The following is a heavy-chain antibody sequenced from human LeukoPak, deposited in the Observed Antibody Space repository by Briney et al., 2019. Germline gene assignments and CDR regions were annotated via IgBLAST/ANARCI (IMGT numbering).Heavy chain of an antibody. D-gene: IGHD3-16*02. V-gene: IGHV4-4*07. Sequence: SETLSLTCTVSGAYISSSYWSWIRQPAGKGLEWIGRIYPSGTTNYNPFFASRVTISLDKSKNLFTLTLTSVTAADTAMYYCARDSPRDNIVYYYYMDVWGKGTTVTVSS. J-gene: IGHJ6*03. CDR2: IYPSGTT. CDR3: ARDSPRDNIVYYYYMDV. CDR1: GAYISSSY.